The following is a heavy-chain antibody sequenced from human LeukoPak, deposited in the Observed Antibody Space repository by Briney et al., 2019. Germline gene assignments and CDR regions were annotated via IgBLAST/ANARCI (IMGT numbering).Heavy chain of an antibody. Sequence: SETLSLTCTVSSGSLRSYYWSWIRQPPGKGLEWIGYIYYSGDTNYNPSLKSRVTISVYTSKNQFSLKVNSVTAADTAVYYCARIEGDNSLDFWGQGTLVAVSS. J-gene: IGHJ4*02. V-gene: IGHV4-59*08. CDR3: ARIEGDNSLDF. CDR2: IYYSGDT. D-gene: IGHD3-16*01. CDR1: SGSLRSYY.